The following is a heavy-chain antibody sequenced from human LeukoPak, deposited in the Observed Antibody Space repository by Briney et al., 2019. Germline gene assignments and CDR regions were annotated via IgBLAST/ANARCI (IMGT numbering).Heavy chain of an antibody. CDR3: ARGGRVVIPAARRNYFDY. V-gene: IGHV4-34*01. D-gene: IGHD2-2*01. Sequence: SETLSLTCAVYGGSFSGFYWSWIRQPPGKGLEWTGEINHSGGTNYNPSLKSRVTISVDTSKNQFSLKLSSVTAADTAVYYCARGGRVVIPAARRNYFDYWGQGTLVTVS. CDR2: INHSGGT. CDR1: GGSFSGFY. J-gene: IGHJ4*02.